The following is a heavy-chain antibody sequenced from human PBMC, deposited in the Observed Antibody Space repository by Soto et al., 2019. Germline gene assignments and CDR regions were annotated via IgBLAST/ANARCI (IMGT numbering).Heavy chain of an antibody. CDR1: GFTFSPYW. J-gene: IGHJ4*02. CDR3: AQSSSWYPTHAF. V-gene: IGHV3-74*01. Sequence: EVQLVESGGGLVQPGGSLRLSCAASGFTFSPYWMHWVRQVPGEGLVWVSRINSDGSDTSYADSVKGRFTVSRDNAQNTLYLQMSRLGAEDTAVYYCAQSSSWYPTHAFWGQGTLVTVSS. CDR2: INSDGSDT. D-gene: IGHD6-13*01.